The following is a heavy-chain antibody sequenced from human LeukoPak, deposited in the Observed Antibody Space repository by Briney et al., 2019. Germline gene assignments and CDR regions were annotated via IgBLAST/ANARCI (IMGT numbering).Heavy chain of an antibody. CDR2: IWYDGSNK. D-gene: IGHD2-2*01. CDR1: GFTFSSYG. Sequence: PGGSLRLSCAASGFTFSSYGMHWVRQAPGKGLEWVAVIWYDGSNKYYADSVKGRFTISRDNSKNTLYLQMNSLRAEDTAVYYCARNQLRYYYRDVGGKGPRVTVSS. J-gene: IGHJ6*03. CDR3: ARNQLRYYYRDV. V-gene: IGHV3-33*01.